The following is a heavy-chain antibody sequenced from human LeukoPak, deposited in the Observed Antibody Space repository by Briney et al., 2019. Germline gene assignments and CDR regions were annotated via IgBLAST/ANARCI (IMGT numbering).Heavy chain of an antibody. CDR2: IRYDGSNK. CDR3: ATNGGYYYDSSGYFDY. J-gene: IGHJ4*02. D-gene: IGHD3-22*01. V-gene: IGHV3-30*02. CDR1: GFTFSSYG. Sequence: GGSLRLSCAASGFTFSSYGMHWVRQAPGKGLEWVAFIRYDGSNKYYADSVKGRFTISRDNSKNTLYLQMNSLRAEDTAVYYCATNGGYYYDSSGYFDYWGQGTLVTVSS.